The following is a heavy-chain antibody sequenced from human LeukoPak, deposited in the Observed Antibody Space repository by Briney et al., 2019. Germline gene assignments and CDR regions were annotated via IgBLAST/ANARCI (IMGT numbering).Heavy chain of an antibody. CDR1: EFIFTTSL. CDR3: ARGRPHGNDY. D-gene: IGHD4-23*01. J-gene: IGHJ4*02. Sequence: HPGGSLRLSCAGPEFIFTTSLIHWVRQAPGKGLEWVTLIANDGREIYYSDSVKGRFTISRDNSEKRVYLQMNSLRVEDTAVYYCARGRPHGNDYWGQGTLVTVSS. CDR2: IANDGREI. V-gene: IGHV3-30*04.